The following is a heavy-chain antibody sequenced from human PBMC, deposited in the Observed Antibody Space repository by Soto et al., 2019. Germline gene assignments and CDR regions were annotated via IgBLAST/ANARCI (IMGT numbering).Heavy chain of an antibody. Sequence: SGKVCYRATAYTFAGDYIHWVREAPGQGLEWMGWINPQTGGTSYAQKFQGRVTLSRDTSINTAYLELSRLTFDDADVYFCARERYQVISDGMDVWGQGTKVTVYS. CDR1: AYTFAGDY. D-gene: IGHD2-2*01. V-gene: IGHV1-2*02. CDR3: ARERYQVISDGMDV. CDR2: INPQTGGT. J-gene: IGHJ6*02.